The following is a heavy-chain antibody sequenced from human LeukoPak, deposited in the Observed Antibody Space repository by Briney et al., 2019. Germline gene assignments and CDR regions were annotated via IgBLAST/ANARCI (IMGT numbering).Heavy chain of an antibody. Sequence: GGSLRLSCAVSGITLSNYGTSWVRQAPGKGLEWVAGISGSAGGTIYAASVKGRFTISRDNPKNTLYLQMNSLRAEDTAVYFCAKRGIVIRAVIIVGFHKEAYYFDDWGQGALVTVSS. J-gene: IGHJ4*02. V-gene: IGHV3-23*01. D-gene: IGHD3-10*01. CDR3: AKRGIVIRAVIIVGFHKEAYYFDD. CDR1: GITLSNYG. CDR2: ISGSAGGT.